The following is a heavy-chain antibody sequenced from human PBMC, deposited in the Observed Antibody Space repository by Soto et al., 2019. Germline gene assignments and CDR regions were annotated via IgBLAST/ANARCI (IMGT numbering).Heavy chain of an antibody. CDR3: ARGGSYDSSGHPDY. CDR1: GGTFSSYA. CDR2: IIPIFGTA. J-gene: IGHJ4*02. D-gene: IGHD3-22*01. Sequence: SVKVSCKASGGTFSSYAISWVRQAPGQGLVWMGGIIPIFGTANYAQKFQGRVTITADESTSTAYMELSSLRSEDTAVYYCARGGSYDSSGHPDYWGQGTLVTVSS. V-gene: IGHV1-69*13.